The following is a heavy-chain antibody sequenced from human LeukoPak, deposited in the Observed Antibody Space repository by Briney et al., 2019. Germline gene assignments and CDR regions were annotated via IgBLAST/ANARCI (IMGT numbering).Heavy chain of an antibody. CDR3: ARHGGVGVIPDFDY. CDR1: GDSISSSSYY. V-gene: IGHV4-39*01. D-gene: IGHD2-8*02. Sequence: SETLSLTCTVSGDSISSSSYYWGWIRQPPGKGLEWIGSIYYSGSTYYNPSLKSRVTMSVDTSKNQLSLKLSSVTAADTAVYYCARHGGVGVIPDFDYWGPGTLVTVSS. CDR2: IYYSGST. J-gene: IGHJ4*02.